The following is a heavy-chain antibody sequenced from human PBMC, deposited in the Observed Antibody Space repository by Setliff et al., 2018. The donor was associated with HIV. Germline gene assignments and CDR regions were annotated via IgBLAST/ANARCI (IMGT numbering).Heavy chain of an antibody. Sequence: GGSLRLSCAASGFTFSNYAMSWVRRAPGKGLEWVSAISGSGDNTYYADSVKGRFTISRDNSKNTLYLEMNSLRAEDTAVYYCARDLGLRVGFDYWGQGTLVTVSS. CDR1: GFTFSNYA. V-gene: IGHV3-23*01. CDR2: ISGSGDNT. D-gene: IGHD4-17*01. J-gene: IGHJ4*02. CDR3: ARDLGLRVGFDY.